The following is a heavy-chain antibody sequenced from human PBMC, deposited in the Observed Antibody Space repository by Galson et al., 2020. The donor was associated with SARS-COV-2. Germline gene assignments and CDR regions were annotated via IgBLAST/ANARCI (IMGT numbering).Heavy chain of an antibody. J-gene: IGHJ5*02. Sequence: ASVKVSCKVSGYTLTELSMHWVRQAPGKGLEWMGGFDPEDGETIYAQKFQGRVTMTEDTSTDTAYMELSSLRSEDTAVYYCATAPVVVVERWFDPWGKGTLVTVSS. CDR2: FDPEDGET. V-gene: IGHV1-24*01. D-gene: IGHD2-15*01. CDR1: GYTLTELS. CDR3: ATAPVVVVERWFDP.